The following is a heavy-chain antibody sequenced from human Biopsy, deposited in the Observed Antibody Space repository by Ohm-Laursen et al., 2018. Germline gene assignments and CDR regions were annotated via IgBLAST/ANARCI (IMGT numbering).Heavy chain of an antibody. J-gene: IGHJ4*02. D-gene: IGHD4-23*01. V-gene: IGHV4-59*11. CDR2: ITYTGYT. Sequence: TLSLTCTVSGGSFTCHYWSWIRQPPGKGLEWIGHITYTGYTSYNASLKSRVTISVDTSRNLFFLRLSSLTAADTAVYYCARGSNDFGGLYFPRWGQGTLLTVSS. CDR3: ARGSNDFGGLYFPR. CDR1: GGSFTCHY.